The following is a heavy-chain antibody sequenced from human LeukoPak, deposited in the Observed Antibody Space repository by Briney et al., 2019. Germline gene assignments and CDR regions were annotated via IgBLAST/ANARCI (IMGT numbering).Heavy chain of an antibody. CDR3: ARDSTGIAAAGYYYYGMDV. V-gene: IGHV4-39*07. CDR1: GFTFSSYA. CDR2: IYYSGST. J-gene: IGHJ6*02. Sequence: LRLSCAASGFTFSSYAMHWVRQPPGKGLEWTGSIYYSGSTYYNPSLKSRVTISVDTSKNQFSLKLSSVTAADTAVYYCARDSTGIAAAGYYYYGMDVWGQGTTVTVSS. D-gene: IGHD6-13*01.